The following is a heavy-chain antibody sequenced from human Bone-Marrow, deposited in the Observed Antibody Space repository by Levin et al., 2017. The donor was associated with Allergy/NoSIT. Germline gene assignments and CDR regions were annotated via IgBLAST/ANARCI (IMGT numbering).Heavy chain of an antibody. D-gene: IGHD2-8*02. J-gene: IGHJ3*02. CDR3: ARGIIGDVRVAHKEAFDI. Sequence: PGGSMRLSCTVSGFTFSIYSINWVRQAPGKGLEWVSSISSSGSDMYYVDSVRGRFTISRDNAKNSLTLQMNSLRAEDTAVYYCARGIIGDVRVAHKEAFDIWGQGTMVSVSS. CDR2: ISSSGSDM. V-gene: IGHV3-21*01. CDR1: GFTFSIYS.